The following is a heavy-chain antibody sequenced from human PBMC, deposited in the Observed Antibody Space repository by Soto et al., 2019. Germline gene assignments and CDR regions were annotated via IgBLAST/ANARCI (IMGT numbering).Heavy chain of an antibody. CDR2: TSYDGSNK. D-gene: IGHD2-15*01. CDR1: GFTFSSYD. Sequence: QVQLVESGGGVVQPGRSLRLSCAASGFTFSSYDMHWVRQAPGKGLEWVVVTSYDGSNKYYADSVEGRFAISRDNSKNTLYLQMNSLRAEDTAVYYCAKDGGHCSGGRCYSSWYFDLWGRGTLVTVSS. V-gene: IGHV3-30*18. J-gene: IGHJ2*01. CDR3: AKDGGHCSGGRCYSSWYFDL.